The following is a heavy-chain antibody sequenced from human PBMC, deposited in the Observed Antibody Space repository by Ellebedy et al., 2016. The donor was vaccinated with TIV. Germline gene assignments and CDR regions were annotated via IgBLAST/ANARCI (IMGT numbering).Heavy chain of an antibody. Sequence: GESLKISXAASGFTFSNYWMSWVRQAPGKGLEWVANIKQDGNEIYYVDSVKGRFTISRDNAKNSVSLQMNSLRAEDTAVYYCARRNDFDIWGQGTMVTVSS. CDR2: IKQDGNEI. V-gene: IGHV3-7*01. J-gene: IGHJ3*02. CDR3: ARRNDFDI. CDR1: GFTFSNYW.